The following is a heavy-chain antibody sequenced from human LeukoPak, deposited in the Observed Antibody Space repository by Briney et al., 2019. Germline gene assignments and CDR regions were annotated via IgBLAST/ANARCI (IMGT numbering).Heavy chain of an antibody. CDR2: IYHSGST. V-gene: IGHV4-39*07. Sequence: PSETLSLTCTVSGGSISSTNYYWGWVRQPPGKGLEWIGSIYHSGSTYYNPSLKSRVTISVDTSKNQFSLKLSSVTAADTAVYYCARVDIVATMQYYFDYWGQGTLVTVSS. J-gene: IGHJ4*02. D-gene: IGHD5-12*01. CDR1: GGSISSTNYY. CDR3: ARVDIVATMQYYFDY.